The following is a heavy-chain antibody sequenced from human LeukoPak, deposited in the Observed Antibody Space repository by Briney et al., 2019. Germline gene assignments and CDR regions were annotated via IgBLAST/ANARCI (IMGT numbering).Heavy chain of an antibody. V-gene: IGHV3-30*18. CDR2: ISDDGRSK. CDR3: AKRPSDYGDYVSYFDY. CDR1: GFSFISYG. J-gene: IGHJ4*02. D-gene: IGHD4-17*01. Sequence: GGSLRLSCAASGFSFISYGMHWVRQAPGKGLEWVGVISDDGRSKDYADSVKGRFTISRDDSKDTLYLQMNSLRAEDTAVYYCAKRPSDYGDYVSYFDYWGQGTLVTVSS.